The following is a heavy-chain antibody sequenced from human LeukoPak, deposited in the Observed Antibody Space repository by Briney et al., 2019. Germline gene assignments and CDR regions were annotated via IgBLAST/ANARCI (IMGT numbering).Heavy chain of an antibody. V-gene: IGHV4-30-4*08. D-gene: IGHD1-7*01. CDR1: GGSISDYY. CDR3: ARARITGTTPFDY. Sequence: SETLSLTCTVSGGSISDYYWSWIRQPPGKGLEWLGYIYYSGSTYYNPSLKSRVTISVDTSKNQFSLKLSSVTAADTAVYYCARARITGTTPFDYWGQGTLVTVSS. J-gene: IGHJ4*02. CDR2: IYYSGST.